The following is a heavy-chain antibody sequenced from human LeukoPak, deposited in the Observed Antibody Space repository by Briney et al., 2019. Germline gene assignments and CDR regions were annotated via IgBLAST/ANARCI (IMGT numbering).Heavy chain of an antibody. J-gene: IGHJ4*02. V-gene: IGHV3-21*01. CDR2: ISSSSSYI. Sequence: PGGSLRLSCAASGFTFSSYSMNWVRQAPGKGLEWVSSISSSSSYIYYADSVKGRFTISRDNAKNSLYLQMNSLRAEDTAVYYCVRGVPVYSSSFDYWGQGTLVTVSS. CDR3: VRGVPVYSSSFDY. D-gene: IGHD6-6*01. CDR1: GFTFSSYS.